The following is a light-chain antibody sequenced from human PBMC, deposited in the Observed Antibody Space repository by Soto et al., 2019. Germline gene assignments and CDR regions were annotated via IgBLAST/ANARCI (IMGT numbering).Light chain of an antibody. CDR3: QAWDSSTAV. J-gene: IGLJ2*01. CDR1: KLGDKY. V-gene: IGLV3-1*01. Sequence: SYELTQPPSVSVSPGQTASITCSGDKLGDKYACWYQQKPGQSPVLVVHQDTERPSGIPERFSGSSSGDTATLTISGTQAIDEADYYCQAWDSSTAVFGGGTKVTVL. CDR2: QDT.